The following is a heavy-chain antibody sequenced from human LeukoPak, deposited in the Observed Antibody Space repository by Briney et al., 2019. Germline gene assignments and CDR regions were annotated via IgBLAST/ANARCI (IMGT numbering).Heavy chain of an antibody. CDR3: ARAGNGSGSFMLASDY. V-gene: IGHV4-59*01. CDR2: IYYSGST. J-gene: IGHJ4*02. D-gene: IGHD3-10*01. CDR1: GGSISSYY. Sequence: SETLSLTCTVSGGSISSYYWSWIRQPPGKGLEWIGCIYYSGSTNYNPSLKSRVTISVDTSKKQFSLKLRSVTAADTAVYYCARAGNGSGSFMLASDYWGQGTLVTVSS.